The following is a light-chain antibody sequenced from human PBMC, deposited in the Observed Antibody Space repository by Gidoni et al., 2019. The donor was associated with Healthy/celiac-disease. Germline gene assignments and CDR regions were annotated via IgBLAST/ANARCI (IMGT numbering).Light chain of an antibody. CDR2: DLS. V-gene: IGLV2-14*03. CDR1: SSDVGVHNS. J-gene: IGLJ2*01. CDR3: SSYTSSSTL. Sequence: QSALTQPASVSGSPGQSITISCTGTSSDVGVHNSVSWYQQPPGKAPKIVNYDLSYRPSGVSNRFSGSKSGNTSSLTISGLQAEDEADYYCSSYTSSSTLIGGGTKLTVL.